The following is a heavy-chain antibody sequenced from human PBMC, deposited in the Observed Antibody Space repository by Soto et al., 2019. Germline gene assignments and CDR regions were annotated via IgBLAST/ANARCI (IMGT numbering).Heavy chain of an antibody. D-gene: IGHD2-15*01. V-gene: IGHV3-33*01. Sequence: GGSLRLSCAASGFTFSNYGMHWVRQAPGKGLEWVAVIWYDGSNKYYADSVKGRFTISRDNSKNTLYLLMNSLRAEDTAVYYCARAYGGIDFDYWGQGTLVTVS. CDR1: GFTFSNYG. CDR2: IWYDGSNK. J-gene: IGHJ4*02. CDR3: ARAYGGIDFDY.